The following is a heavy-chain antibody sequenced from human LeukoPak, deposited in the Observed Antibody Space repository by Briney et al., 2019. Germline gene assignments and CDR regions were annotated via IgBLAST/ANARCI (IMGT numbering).Heavy chain of an antibody. CDR2: INHSGST. Sequence: SETLSLTCTVSGYSISSGYYWVWIRQPPGKGLEWIGEINHSGSTNYNPSLKSRVTISVDTSRNQFSLKLSSVTAADTAVYYCARGGRLGGSYSIRSDYWGQGTLVTVSS. D-gene: IGHD1-26*01. CDR1: GYSISSGYY. J-gene: IGHJ4*02. CDR3: ARGGRLGGSYSIRSDY. V-gene: IGHV4-38-2*02.